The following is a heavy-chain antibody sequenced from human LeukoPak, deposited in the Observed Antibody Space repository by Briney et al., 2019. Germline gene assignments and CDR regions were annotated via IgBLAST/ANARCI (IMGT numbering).Heavy chain of an antibody. J-gene: IGHJ3*02. CDR2: ISSSSSYT. Sequence: GGSLRLSCATSGFTFSDYYMKWIRQAPGKGLEWISYISSSSSYTNYADSVKGRFTISRDNAKNSLYLQMNSLRAGDTAVYYCARGYGDYIWGQGTMVTVSS. V-gene: IGHV3-11*05. CDR1: GFTFSDYY. D-gene: IGHD4-17*01. CDR3: ARGYGDYI.